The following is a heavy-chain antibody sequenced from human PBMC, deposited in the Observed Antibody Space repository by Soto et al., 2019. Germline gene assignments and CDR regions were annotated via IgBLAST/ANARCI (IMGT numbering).Heavy chain of an antibody. CDR2: ISAYNGNT. CDR1: GYTFASYA. Sequence: ASVKVSCKASGYTFASYAISWMRQAPGQGLEWMGWISAYNGNTKYAQKIQGRVTMTTDTSTSTAYMELRSLRSDDTAVYYCARDSPPVDYWGQGTLVTVSS. V-gene: IGHV1-18*01. CDR3: ARDSPPVDY. J-gene: IGHJ4*02.